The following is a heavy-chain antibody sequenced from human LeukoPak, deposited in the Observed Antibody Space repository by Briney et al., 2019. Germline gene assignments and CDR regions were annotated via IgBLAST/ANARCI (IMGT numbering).Heavy chain of an antibody. V-gene: IGHV6-1*01. D-gene: IGHD2-2*01. Sequence: SQTLSLTFAISGDSVSSNSAAWNWIRQSPSRGLEWLGRTYFRSKWYNDYALSVKSRITINPDTSKNQFSLQLNSVTPEDTAVYYCAKGYCRNTSCYAFEYYYGMDVRGQGTTITVSS. CDR2: TYFRSKWYN. J-gene: IGHJ6*02. CDR3: AKGYCRNTSCYAFEYYYGMDV. CDR1: GDSVSSNSAA.